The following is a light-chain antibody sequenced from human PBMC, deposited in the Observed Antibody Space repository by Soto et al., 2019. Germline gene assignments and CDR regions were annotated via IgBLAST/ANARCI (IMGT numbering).Light chain of an antibody. CDR3: QVWDSSRDRHVV. J-gene: IGLJ2*01. CDR1: NIGSKS. V-gene: IGLV3-21*04. Sequence: SYELTQPPSVSVAPGKTARITCGGNNIGSKSVHWYQQKPGQAPVLVIYYDSDRPSGIPERFSGSNSGNTATLTISRVEAGDEADDYCQVWDSSRDRHVVFGGGTKLTVL. CDR2: YDS.